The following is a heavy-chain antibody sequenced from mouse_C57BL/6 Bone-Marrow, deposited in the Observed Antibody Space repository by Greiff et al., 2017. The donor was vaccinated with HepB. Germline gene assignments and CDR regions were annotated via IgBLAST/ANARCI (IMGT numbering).Heavy chain of an antibody. D-gene: IGHD2-12*01. CDR3: SSDSYYHAWCDY. CDR1: GFTIKDYS. Sequence: VQLQQSGAELVRPGASVKLSCTASGFTIKDYSMHWVKQRPEQGLEWIGWIDPENGDTEYASKFQGKATLTADTSSNTAYLQLSSLTSEDTAVYYYSSDSYYHAWCDYWGQGTLVTVSA. J-gene: IGHJ3*01. CDR2: IDPENGDT. V-gene: IGHV14-4*01.